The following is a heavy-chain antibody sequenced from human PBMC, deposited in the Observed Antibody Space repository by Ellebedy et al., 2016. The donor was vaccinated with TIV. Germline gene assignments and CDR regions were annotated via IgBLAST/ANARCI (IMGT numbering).Heavy chain of an antibody. CDR3: ARDEGLRGFFDY. D-gene: IGHD4-23*01. CDR2: MYSGGTT. Sequence: GESLKISCAASGFAVRSNYMSWVRQAPGKGLEWVSVMYSGGTTKYADSVKGRFTISRDNSKNTLYLQMNSLRAEDTAVYVCARDEGLRGFFDYWGQGTLVTVSS. V-gene: IGHV3-66*01. J-gene: IGHJ4*02. CDR1: GFAVRSNY.